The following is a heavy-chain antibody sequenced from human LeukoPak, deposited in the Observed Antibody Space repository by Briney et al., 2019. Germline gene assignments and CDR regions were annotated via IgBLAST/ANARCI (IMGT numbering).Heavy chain of an antibody. J-gene: IGHJ3*02. CDR2: IYTTGST. D-gene: IGHD3-22*01. CDR1: GGSISDYY. CDR3: ARPLSISGYYYDAFDI. Sequence: PSETLSLTCTVSGGSISDYYWSWLRQPAGKGLEWIGRIYTTGSTDYNPSLKSRVTMSVDTSKNQFSLKLSSVTAADTAVYYCARPLSISGYYYDAFDIWGQGTMVTVSS. V-gene: IGHV4-4*07.